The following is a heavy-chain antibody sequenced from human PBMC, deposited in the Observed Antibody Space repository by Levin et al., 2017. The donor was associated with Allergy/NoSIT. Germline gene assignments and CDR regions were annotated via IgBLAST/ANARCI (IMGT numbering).Heavy chain of an antibody. CDR2: INPNSGGT. CDR3: AREMDIVVVTATLSGFGH. CDR1: GYTFTGYY. D-gene: IGHD2-21*02. J-gene: IGHJ4*02. Sequence: ASVKVSCKASGYTFTGYYMHWVRQAPGQGLEWMGWINPNSGGTNYAQKFQGRVTMTRDTSINTAYMEMSRLRSDDTAVYYCAREMDIVVVTATLSGFGHWGQGTLVTVSS. V-gene: IGHV1-2*02.